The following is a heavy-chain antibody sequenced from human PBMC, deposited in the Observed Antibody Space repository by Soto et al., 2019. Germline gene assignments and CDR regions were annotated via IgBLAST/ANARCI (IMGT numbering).Heavy chain of an antibody. J-gene: IGHJ4*02. Sequence: PGESLKISCKASGYIIKNYWIGWVRQMPGQGLEWMGIIFPDDSDTRYSPSFQGHVTISVDKSISTAYVQWSGLKASDSAIYYCFWGGVTPRNFAYCGQRTLVTVSS. CDR1: GYIIKNYW. D-gene: IGHD3-16*01. CDR2: IFPDDSDT. CDR3: FWGGVTPRNFAY. V-gene: IGHV5-51*01.